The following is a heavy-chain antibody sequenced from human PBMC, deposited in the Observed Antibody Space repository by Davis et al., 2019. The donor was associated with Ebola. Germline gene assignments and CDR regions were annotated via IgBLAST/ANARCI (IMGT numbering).Heavy chain of an antibody. V-gene: IGHV3-30-3*01. CDR2: ISYDGSNK. D-gene: IGHD4-17*01. J-gene: IGHJ6*02. Sequence: PGGSLRLSCATSGFTFSSYAMHWVRQAPDKGLEWVAVISYDGSNKYYADSVKGRFTISRDNSKNTLYLQMNSLRAEDTAVYYCARDRLSTGYGMDVWGQGTTVTVSS. CDR3: ARDRLSTGYGMDV. CDR1: GFTFSSYA.